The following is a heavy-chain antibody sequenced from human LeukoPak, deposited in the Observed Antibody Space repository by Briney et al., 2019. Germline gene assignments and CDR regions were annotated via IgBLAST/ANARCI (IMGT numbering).Heavy chain of an antibody. V-gene: IGHV3-23*01. CDR3: AKSSRGGLSGLYYFDY. D-gene: IGHD3-10*01. Sequence: GGSLRLSCAASGFTFSSYAMSWVRQAPGKGLEWVSAISGSGGSTYYADSVKGRFTISRDDSKNTLYLQMNSLRAEDTAVYYCAKSSRGGLSGLYYFDYWGQGTLVTVSS. CDR2: ISGSGGST. CDR1: GFTFSSYA. J-gene: IGHJ4*02.